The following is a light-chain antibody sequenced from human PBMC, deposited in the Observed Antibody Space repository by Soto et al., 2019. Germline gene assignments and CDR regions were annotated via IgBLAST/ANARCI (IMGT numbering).Light chain of an antibody. CDR3: LQDYTYPRT. Sequence: AIQMTQSPSSLSASVGDRVTITCRASQGIRNDLGWYQQNPGKAPNLLIYAASTLQSGVPLRFSGSGSGTDFTLTISSLQPEDFATYYCLQDYTYPRTFGQGTKVEIK. V-gene: IGKV1-6*01. CDR2: AAS. CDR1: QGIRND. J-gene: IGKJ1*01.